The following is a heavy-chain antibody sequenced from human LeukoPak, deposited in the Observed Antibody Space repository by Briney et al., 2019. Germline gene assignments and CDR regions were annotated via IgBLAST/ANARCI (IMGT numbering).Heavy chain of an antibody. CDR3: AGSTSRRGGYYYYYYMDV. CDR2: IYYSGST. J-gene: IGHJ6*03. CDR1: GGFISSYY. Sequence: PSETLSLTCTVSGGFISSYYWSWIRQPPGKGLERIGYIYYSGSTNYNPSLKSRVTISVDTSKNQFSLKLSSVTAADTAVYYCAGSTSRRGGYYYYYYMDVWGKGTTVTVSS. D-gene: IGHD2-2*01. V-gene: IGHV4-59*08.